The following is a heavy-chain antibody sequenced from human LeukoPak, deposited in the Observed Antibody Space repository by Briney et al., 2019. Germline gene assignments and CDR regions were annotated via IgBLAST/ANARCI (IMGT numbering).Heavy chain of an antibody. D-gene: IGHD2-21*01. J-gene: IGHJ4*02. CDR1: GYTFTSYG. CDR3: ARGAYGIVNRWYFDY. V-gene: IGHV1-18*01. Sequence: ASVKVSCKASGYTFTSYGISWVRQAPGQGLEWMGWISAYNGNTNYARTFQGRVTVTTDTSTNTAYMELRSLKSDDTAIYFCARGAYGIVNRWYFDYWGQGTLVTVTS. CDR2: ISAYNGNT.